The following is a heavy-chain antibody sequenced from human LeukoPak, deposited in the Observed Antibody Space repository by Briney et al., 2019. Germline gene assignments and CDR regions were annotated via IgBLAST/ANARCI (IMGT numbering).Heavy chain of an antibody. J-gene: IGHJ4*02. CDR3: WGEYDSSGYYQKKLDY. CDR2: MNPNSGNT. Sequence: ASVKVSCKASGYTFTSYDINWVRQATGQGLEWMGWMNPNSGNTGYAQKFLGRVTMTRNTSISTAYMELSSLRSEDTAVYYCWGEYDSSGYYQKKLDYWGQGTLVTVSS. V-gene: IGHV1-8*01. CDR1: GYTFTSYD. D-gene: IGHD3-22*01.